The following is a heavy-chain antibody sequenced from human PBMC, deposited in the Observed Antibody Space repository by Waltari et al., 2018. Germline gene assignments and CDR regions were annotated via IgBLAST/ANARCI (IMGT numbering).Heavy chain of an antibody. CDR2: INTNTGNP. CDR3: ARGIAAAGYNWFDP. Sequence: QVQLVQSGSELKKPGASVKVSCKASGYTFTSYAMNWVRQAPGQGLEWMGWINTNTGNPTDAQGFTGRFVFSLDTAVSTAYLQISSLKAEDTAVYYCARGIAAAGYNWFDPWGQGTLVTVSS. V-gene: IGHV7-4-1*02. D-gene: IGHD6-13*01. J-gene: IGHJ5*02. CDR1: GYTFTSYA.